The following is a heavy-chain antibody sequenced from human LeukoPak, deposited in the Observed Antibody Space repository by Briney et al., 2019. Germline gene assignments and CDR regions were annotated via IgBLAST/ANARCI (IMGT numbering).Heavy chain of an antibody. J-gene: IGHJ4*02. CDR2: ISSNGGST. D-gene: IGHD4-17*01. CDR1: GFTFSSYA. Sequence: GGSLRLSCSASGFTFSSYAMHWVRQAPGKGLEYVSAISSNGGSTYYADSVKGGFTISRDNSKNTLYLQMSSLRAEDTAVYYCVKGPLDYGVYFDYWGQGTLVTVSS. CDR3: VKGPLDYGVYFDY. V-gene: IGHV3-64D*09.